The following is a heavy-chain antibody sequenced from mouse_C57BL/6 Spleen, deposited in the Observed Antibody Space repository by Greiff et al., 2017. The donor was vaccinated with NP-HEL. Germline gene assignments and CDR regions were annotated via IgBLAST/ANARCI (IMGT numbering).Heavy chain of an antibody. V-gene: IGHV1-39*01. J-gene: IGHJ4*01. Sequence: VHVKQSGPELVKPGASVKISCKASGYSFTDYNMNWVKQSNGKSLEWIGVINPNYGTTSYNQKFKGKATLTVDQSSSTAYMQLNSLTSVDSAVHYCARDYDYAMDYWGQGTSVTVSS. D-gene: IGHD1-1*01. CDR2: INPNYGTT. CDR3: ARDYDYAMDY. CDR1: GYSFTDYN.